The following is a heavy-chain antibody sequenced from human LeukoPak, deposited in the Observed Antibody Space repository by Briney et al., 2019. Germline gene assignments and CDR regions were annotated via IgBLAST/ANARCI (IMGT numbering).Heavy chain of an antibody. Sequence: GRSLRLSCAASGFTFDDYTMHWVRQAPGKGLEWVSLISWDGGSTYYADSVKGRFTISRDNSKNSLYLQMNSLRTEDTALYYCAKGPYSGSYPYYFDYWGQGTLVTVSS. J-gene: IGHJ4*02. CDR1: GFTFDDYT. CDR3: AKGPYSGSYPYYFDY. V-gene: IGHV3-43*01. D-gene: IGHD1-26*01. CDR2: ISWDGGST.